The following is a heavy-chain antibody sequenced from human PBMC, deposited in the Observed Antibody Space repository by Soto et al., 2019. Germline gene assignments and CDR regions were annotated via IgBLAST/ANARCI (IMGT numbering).Heavy chain of an antibody. J-gene: IGHJ6*02. V-gene: IGHV1-69*04. CDR2: IIPSFDKV. Sequence: SAKVSSKEPGGKFSSYALSSLRHAPGQGHEWMATIIPSFDKVNYAQKFQDRVMIIAEKSTSIVYLELGRLRSEDTALYYCARSTLLGVMIGPMDVCGQGPTVTVAS. CDR3: ARSTLLGVMIGPMDV. CDR1: GGKFSSYA. D-gene: IGHD3-3*01.